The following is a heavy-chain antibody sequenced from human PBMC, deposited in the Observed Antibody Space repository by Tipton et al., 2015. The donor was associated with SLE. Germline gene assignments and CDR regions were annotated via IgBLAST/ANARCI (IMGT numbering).Heavy chain of an antibody. CDR3: VRDMDYNLFGSKFEY. J-gene: IGHJ4*02. CDR1: GFTFSNCR. CDR2: ISSRGTYT. D-gene: IGHD4-11*01. V-gene: IGHV3-21*04. Sequence: SLRLSCAASGFTFSNCRMNWVRQALGKGLEWVSSISSRGTYTYYADSVKGRFTISRDNAKHSLYLQMNSLRAEDTAFYYCVRDMDYNLFGSKFEYWGQGTLVTVSS.